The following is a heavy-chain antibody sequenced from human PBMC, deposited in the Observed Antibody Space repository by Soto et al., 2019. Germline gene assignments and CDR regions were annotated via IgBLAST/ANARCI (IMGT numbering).Heavy chain of an antibody. V-gene: IGHV1-18*01. CDR3: ARDRSNSEY. D-gene: IGHD6-13*01. CDR2: ISPDNRNT. Sequence: QVQLVQSGPEVKKPGASVKVSCKASGYTFTNYGISWVRQAPGQGLEWMGWISPDNRNTDYAQRFQDRVTMTTDTSTNIVYMELRSLTSDDTAVYYCARDRSNSEYWGQGTLVRVSS. J-gene: IGHJ4*02. CDR1: GYTFTNYG.